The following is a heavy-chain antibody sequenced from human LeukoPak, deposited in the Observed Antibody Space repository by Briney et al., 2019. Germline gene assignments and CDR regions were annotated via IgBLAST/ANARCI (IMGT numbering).Heavy chain of an antibody. Sequence: GSLRLSCAASGFTLSQYPMQWVRPAPGKGLEWVAVISYDGTNNYRADSVKGRFTISRDNANNTLYLQMNSLRPEDTAVYFCASLMVRGIRDFDHWGQGTLDTVSS. CDR2: ISYDGTNN. D-gene: IGHD3-10*01. CDR3: ASLMVRGIRDFDH. CDR1: GFTLSQYP. J-gene: IGHJ4*02. V-gene: IGHV3-30*04.